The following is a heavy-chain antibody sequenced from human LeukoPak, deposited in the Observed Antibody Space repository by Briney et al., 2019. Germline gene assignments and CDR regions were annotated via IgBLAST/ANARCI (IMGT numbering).Heavy chain of an antibody. D-gene: IGHD5-18*01. V-gene: IGHV3-48*01. CDR1: GFTFSSYS. CDR3: AREGYSTPYYFDY. J-gene: IGHJ4*02. Sequence: GGSLRLSCAASGFTFSSYSMNWVRQAPGKGLEWVSYISSSSSTIYYADSVKGRFTISRDNAKNSLYLQMNSLRAEDTAVYYCAREGYSTPYYFDYWGQGTLVTVSS. CDR2: ISSSSSTI.